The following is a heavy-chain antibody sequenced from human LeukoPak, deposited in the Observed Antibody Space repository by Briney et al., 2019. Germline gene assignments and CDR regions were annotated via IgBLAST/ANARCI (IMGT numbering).Heavy chain of an antibody. CDR1: GFTFSSYW. J-gene: IGHJ1*01. V-gene: IGHV3-74*01. Sequence: GGSLRLSCAASGFTFSSYWMHWVRQAPGKGLVWVSRIKSDGSTNYYVSVKDRFIISRDNAKNTLSLQMNSLSAEDTGVYYCARAPSEIGGYYPEYFRHWGQGTLVTVSS. CDR3: ARAPSEIGGYYPEYFRH. D-gene: IGHD3-22*01. CDR2: IKSDGST.